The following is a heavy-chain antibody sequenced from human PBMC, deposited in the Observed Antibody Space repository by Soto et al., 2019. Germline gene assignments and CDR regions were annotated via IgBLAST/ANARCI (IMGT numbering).Heavy chain of an antibody. Sequence: ASVKVSCKASGGTFSSYAISWVRQAPGQGLEWMGGIIPIFGTANYAQKFQGRVTITADESTSTAYMELSSLRSEDTAVYYCASAGRPSGIQLRSYYYYGMDVWGQGTTVTVSS. CDR1: GGTFSSYA. V-gene: IGHV1-69*13. J-gene: IGHJ6*02. CDR2: IIPIFGTA. D-gene: IGHD5-18*01. CDR3: ASAGRPSGIQLRSYYYYGMDV.